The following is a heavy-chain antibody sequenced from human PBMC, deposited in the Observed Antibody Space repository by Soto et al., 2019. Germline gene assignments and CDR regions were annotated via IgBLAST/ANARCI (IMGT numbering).Heavy chain of an antibody. V-gene: IGHV4-39*02. Sequence: SETLSLTCTVSGGSISSSSYYWGWIRQPPGKGLEWIGSIYYSGSTYYNPSLKSRVTISVDTSKNQFSLKLSSVTAADTDVYYCAREYCSGGSCYATEGMDVWGQGTTVTVSS. D-gene: IGHD2-15*01. CDR1: GGSISSSSYY. CDR3: AREYCSGGSCYATEGMDV. CDR2: IYYSGST. J-gene: IGHJ6*02.